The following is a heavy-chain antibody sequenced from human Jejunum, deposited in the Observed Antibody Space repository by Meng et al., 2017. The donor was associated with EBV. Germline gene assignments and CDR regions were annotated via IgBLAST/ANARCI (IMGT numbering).Heavy chain of an antibody. J-gene: IGHJ4*02. Sequence: VLLVEPVGVYVQPGGSLGLSCAASGFTFSTYWMHWSRQAPGKGLVWISRINENGRTTTYADSVKGRFTISRDNTKNTLYLQMNNLRAEDTAVYFCSRDLAGPYDDWGQGTLVTVSS. CDR1: GFTFSTYW. CDR3: SRDLAGPYDD. V-gene: IGHV3-74*01. CDR2: INENGRTT.